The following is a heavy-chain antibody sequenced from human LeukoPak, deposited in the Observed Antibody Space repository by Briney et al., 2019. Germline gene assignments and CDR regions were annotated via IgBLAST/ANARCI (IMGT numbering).Heavy chain of an antibody. V-gene: IGHV4-34*01. D-gene: IGHD3-22*01. CDR2: INHSGST. Sequence: PSETLSLTCAVYGGSFSGYYWSWIRQPPGKGLEWIGEINHSGSTNYNPSLKSRVTISVDTSKNQFSLKLSSVTAADTAVYYCARVRGLYYYDSSGYDYYFDYWGQGTLVTVSS. J-gene: IGHJ4*02. CDR3: ARVRGLYYYDSSGYDYYFDY. CDR1: GGSFSGYY.